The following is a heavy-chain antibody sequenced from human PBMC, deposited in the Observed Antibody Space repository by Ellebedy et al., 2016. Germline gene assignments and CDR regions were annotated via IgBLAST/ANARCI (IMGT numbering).Heavy chain of an antibody. CDR3: ARPGYCSSTSCYDAFDI. J-gene: IGHJ3*02. V-gene: IGHV1-8*01. Sequence: ASVKVSXXASGYTFTSYDINWVRQATGQGLEWMGWMNPNSGNTGYAQKFQGRVTMTRNTSISTAYMELSSLRSEDTAVYYCARPGYCSSTSCYDAFDIWGQGTMVTVSS. CDR2: MNPNSGNT. D-gene: IGHD2-2*01. CDR1: GYTFTSYD.